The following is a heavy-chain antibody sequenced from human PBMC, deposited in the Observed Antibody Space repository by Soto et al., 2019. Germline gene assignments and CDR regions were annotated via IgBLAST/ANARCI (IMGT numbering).Heavy chain of an antibody. V-gene: IGHV3-30-3*01. Sequence: GGSLRLSCAASGFTFSSYAMHWVRQAPGKGLEWVAVISYDGSNKYYADSVKGRFTISRDNSKNTLYLQMNSLRAEDTAVYYCARDGGDCSGGRCYEVGYYYYGMDVWGQGTTVTVSS. CDR3: ARDGGDCSGGRCYEVGYYYYGMDV. J-gene: IGHJ6*02. CDR2: ISYDGSNK. CDR1: GFTFSSYA. D-gene: IGHD2-15*01.